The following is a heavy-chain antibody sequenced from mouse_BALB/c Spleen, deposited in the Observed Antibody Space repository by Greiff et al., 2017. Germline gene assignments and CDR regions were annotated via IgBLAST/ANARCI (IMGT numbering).Heavy chain of an antibody. Sequence: VQLQQSGAELVKPGASVKLSCTASGFNIKDTYMHWVKQRPEQGLEWIGRIDPANGNTKYDPKFQGKATITADTSSNTAYLQLSSLTSEDTAVYYCVKGFAYWGQGTLVTVSA. CDR2: IDPANGNT. CDR3: VKGFAY. V-gene: IGHV14-3*02. CDR1: GFNIKDTY. J-gene: IGHJ3*01.